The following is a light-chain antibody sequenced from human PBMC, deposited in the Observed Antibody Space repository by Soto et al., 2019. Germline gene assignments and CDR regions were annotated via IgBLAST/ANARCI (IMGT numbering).Light chain of an antibody. V-gene: IGLV4-69*01. CDR3: QTWDTGARVV. CDR1: SGHSSYA. CDR2: LSSDGSH. J-gene: IGLJ2*01. Sequence: QPVLTQSPSASASLGASVKLTCTLSSGHSSYAIAWHQQQPEKGPRYLMKLSSDGSHSKGDGIPARFSGSSSGAERYLTISGLQSEDEADYYCQTWDTGARVVFGGGTKLTVL.